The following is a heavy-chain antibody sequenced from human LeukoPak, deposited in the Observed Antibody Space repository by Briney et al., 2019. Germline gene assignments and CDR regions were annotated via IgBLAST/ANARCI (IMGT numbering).Heavy chain of an antibody. D-gene: IGHD2-2*01. J-gene: IGHJ4*02. V-gene: IGHV1-2*02. CDR2: INPNSGRT. CDR1: GYTFTGYY. CDR3: ARDGGWVDKYIVVVPAASTIDY. Sequence: GASVKVSCKASGYTFTGYYMHWVRQAPGQGLEWMGWINPNSGRTNYAQKFQGRVTMTRDMSISTAYMELSRLRSDDTAVYYCARDGGWVDKYIVVVPAASTIDYWGQGTLVTVSS.